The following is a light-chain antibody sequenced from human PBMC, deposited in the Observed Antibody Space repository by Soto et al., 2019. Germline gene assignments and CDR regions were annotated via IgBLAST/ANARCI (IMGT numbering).Light chain of an antibody. CDR3: SSYTSSSTLGGVV. J-gene: IGLJ2*01. CDR2: DVS. CDR1: SSDVGGYNY. V-gene: IGLV2-14*01. Sequence: QSALTQPASVSGSPGQSITISCTGTSSDVGGYNYVSWYQQHPGKAPKLMIYDVSNRPSGVSNRFSGSKSGNTASLTISGLQAEDEDDYYCSSYTSSSTLGGVVFGGGTKLTVL.